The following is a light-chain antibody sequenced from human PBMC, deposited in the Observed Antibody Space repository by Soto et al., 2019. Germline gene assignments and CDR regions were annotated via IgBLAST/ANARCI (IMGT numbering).Light chain of an antibody. Sequence: EIVLTQSPGTLSLSPGEGATLSCRASQDVDNNFLAWYQQRPGQAPRLLIYASSRRATGIPDRFSGSGSGTDFTLTISRVGPEDIAVYSCHPYYSSITFGGGTKVEVK. CDR1: QDVDNNF. V-gene: IGKV3-20*01. CDR2: ASS. J-gene: IGKJ4*01. CDR3: HPYYSSIT.